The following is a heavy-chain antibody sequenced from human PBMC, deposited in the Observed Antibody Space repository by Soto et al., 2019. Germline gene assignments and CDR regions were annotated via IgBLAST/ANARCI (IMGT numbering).Heavy chain of an antibody. CDR2: IYYSGST. CDR1: GGSISSGGYY. D-gene: IGHD3-10*01. J-gene: IGHJ5*02. Sequence: SETLSLTCTVSGGSISSGGYYWSWIRQHPGKGLEWIGYIYYSGSTYYNPSLKSRVTISVDTSKNQFSLKLSSVTAADTAVYYCARRYGSGSSWFDPWGQGTLVTVS. CDR3: ARRYGSGSSWFDP. V-gene: IGHV4-31*03.